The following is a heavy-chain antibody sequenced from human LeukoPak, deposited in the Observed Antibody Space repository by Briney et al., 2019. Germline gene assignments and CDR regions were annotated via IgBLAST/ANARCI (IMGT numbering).Heavy chain of an antibody. J-gene: IGHJ4*02. V-gene: IGHV3-15*01. CDR3: TTVIVVVPAAISDY. CDR1: GFTFSNAW. Sequence: GGSLRLSCAASGFTFSNAWMSWVRQAPGKGLEWVGRIKSKTDGGTTDYAAPVKGRFTISRDDSKNTLYLQMNSLKTEDTAVYYCTTVIVVVPAAISDYWGQGTLVTVSS. D-gene: IGHD2-2*01. CDR2: IKSKTDGGTT.